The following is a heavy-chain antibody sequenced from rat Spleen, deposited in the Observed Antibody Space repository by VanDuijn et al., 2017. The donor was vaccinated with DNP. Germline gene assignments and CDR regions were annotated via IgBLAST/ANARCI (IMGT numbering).Heavy chain of an antibody. CDR2: ISYDGSST. CDR1: GFSFSDYY. CDR3: TTPLTTVAVLFAY. Sequence: EVQLVESGGGLVQPGRSLKLSCAASGFSFSDYYMAWVRQAPPKGLEWVASISYDGSSTYYRDSVKGRFTISRDNAKSNLYLQMDSLRSEETATYYCTTPLTTVAVLFAYWGQGTLVTVSS. V-gene: IGHV5-20*01. J-gene: IGHJ3*01. D-gene: IGHD1-3*01.